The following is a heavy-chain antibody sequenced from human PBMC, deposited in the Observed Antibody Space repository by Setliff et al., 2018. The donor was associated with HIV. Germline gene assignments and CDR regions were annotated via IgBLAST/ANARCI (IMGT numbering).Heavy chain of an antibody. J-gene: IGHJ4*02. Sequence: SETLSLTCSVSGASISSNSYYWGWIRQPPGKGLEWVGSIYYNGNTFYNQSLQSRVTISLDTSKNQFSLELRSVTAADTALYYCGGNGYYSIDYWGQGTLVTVSS. CDR2: IYYNGNT. D-gene: IGHD3-22*01. CDR3: GGNGYYSIDY. V-gene: IGHV4-39*07. CDR1: GASISSNSYY.